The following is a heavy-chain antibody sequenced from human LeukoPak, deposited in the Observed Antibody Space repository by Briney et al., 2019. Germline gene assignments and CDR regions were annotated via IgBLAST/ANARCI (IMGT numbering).Heavy chain of an antibody. D-gene: IGHD3-3*01. V-gene: IGHV3-74*01. CDR2: INSDGSGA. Sequence: GGSLRLSCAASGFTFSNYWMHWVRQAPGKGLVWVSRINSDGSGANYVDSVKGRFTISRDNDKNTLYLQMNSLRAEETAVYYCARGITIFGVVTDAFDIWGQGTMVTVSS. CDR1: GFTFSNYW. J-gene: IGHJ3*02. CDR3: ARGITIFGVVTDAFDI.